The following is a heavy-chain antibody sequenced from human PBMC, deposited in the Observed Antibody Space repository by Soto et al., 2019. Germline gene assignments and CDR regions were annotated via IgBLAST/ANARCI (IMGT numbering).Heavy chain of an antibody. D-gene: IGHD3-10*01. CDR1: GGSISSYY. Sequence: QVQLQESGPGLVKPSETLSLTCTVSGGSISSYYWSWIRQPPGKGLEWIGYIYYSGSTNYNPSLKSRVPISVDTSKNQFSLKLSSVTAADTAVYYCARVHYYGSGSPPDWFDPWGQGTLVTVSS. J-gene: IGHJ5*02. CDR2: IYYSGST. CDR3: ARVHYYGSGSPPDWFDP. V-gene: IGHV4-59*01.